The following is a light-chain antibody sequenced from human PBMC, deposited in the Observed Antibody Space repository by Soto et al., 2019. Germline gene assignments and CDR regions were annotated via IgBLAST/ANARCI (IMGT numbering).Light chain of an antibody. CDR1: DSDVGAYDS. Sequence: QSALAQPASVSGSPGQSITISCTGTDSDVGAYDSVSWYQQHPHKAPQLIIYKGTQRPSGVSNRISGSTSGNAASLTISGLQADDEADYFWCSAAPESTYVFGTGTKLTVL. J-gene: IGLJ1*01. V-gene: IGLV2-23*01. CDR3: CSAAPESTYV. CDR2: KGT.